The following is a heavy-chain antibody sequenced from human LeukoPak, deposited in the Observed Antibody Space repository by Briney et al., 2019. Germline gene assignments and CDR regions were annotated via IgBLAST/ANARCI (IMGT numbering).Heavy chain of an antibody. V-gene: IGHV3-30*18. D-gene: IGHD1-26*01. CDR2: ISNDGSNK. CDR3: AKAGSYSPFDY. CDR1: GFTFSSYG. Sequence: GGSLRLSCAASGFTFSSYGMHWVRQAPGKGLEWVAVISNDGSNKYYADSVKGRFTISRDNSKNTLYLQMNSLRAEDTAVYYCAKAGSYSPFDYWGQGTLVTVSS. J-gene: IGHJ4*02.